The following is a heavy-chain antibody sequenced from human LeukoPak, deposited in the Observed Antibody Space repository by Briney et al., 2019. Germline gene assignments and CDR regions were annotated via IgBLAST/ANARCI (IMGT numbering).Heavy chain of an antibody. CDR3: ATSLGGPDY. CDR2: INGSGGST. Sequence: GGSLRLSCAASGFTFSSYAMSWVRQAPGKGLEWVSGINGSGGSTYYADSVKGRFTISRDNSKNTLYLQMNSLRAEDTAVYYCATSLGGPDYWGQGTLVTVSS. CDR1: GFTFSSYA. V-gene: IGHV3-23*01. D-gene: IGHD3-10*01. J-gene: IGHJ4*02.